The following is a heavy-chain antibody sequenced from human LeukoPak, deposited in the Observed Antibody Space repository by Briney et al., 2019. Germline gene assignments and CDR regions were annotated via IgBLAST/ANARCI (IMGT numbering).Heavy chain of an antibody. CDR3: ARGHSPVTTKVSYFQH. CDR2: INHRGST. V-gene: IGHV4-34*01. D-gene: IGHD4-17*01. Sequence: SETLSLTCAVYGGSFSGYYWSWIRQPPGKGLEWIGKINHRGSTNYNPSLKSRVAILVDTSKNQFSLKLSSVTAADTAVYYCARGHSPVTTKVSYFQHWGQGTLVTVSS. J-gene: IGHJ1*01. CDR1: GGSFSGYY.